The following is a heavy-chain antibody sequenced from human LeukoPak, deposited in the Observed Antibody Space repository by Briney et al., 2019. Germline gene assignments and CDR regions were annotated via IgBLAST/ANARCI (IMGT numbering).Heavy chain of an antibody. Sequence: GRSLRLSCAASGFTFSSYAMHWVRQAPGKGLEWVAVISYDGSNKYYADSVKGRFTISRDNSKNTLYLQMNSLSAEDTAVYYCAREYYDFWSGYSPFDPWGQGTLVTVSS. CDR2: ISYDGSNK. V-gene: IGHV3-30-3*01. CDR3: AREYYDFWSGYSPFDP. D-gene: IGHD3-3*01. J-gene: IGHJ5*02. CDR1: GFTFSSYA.